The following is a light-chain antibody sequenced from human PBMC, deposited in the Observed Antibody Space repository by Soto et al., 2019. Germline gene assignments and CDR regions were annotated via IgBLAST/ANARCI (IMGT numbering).Light chain of an antibody. V-gene: IGKV1-39*01. J-gene: IGKJ3*01. Sequence: DIQMTQSPSSLSASVGDRVTITCRASQSISTYLNWYQQKPGKVPKLLIYGASSLQRGVPSRFSGSGSGTDFTLTISSLEPEDFAHYYCQQTHRTPSFNFGPGTKVDVK. CDR2: GAS. CDR1: QSISTY. CDR3: QQTHRTPSFN.